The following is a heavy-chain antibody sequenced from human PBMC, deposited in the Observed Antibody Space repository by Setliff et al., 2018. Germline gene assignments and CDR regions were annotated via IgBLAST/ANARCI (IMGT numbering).Heavy chain of an antibody. CDR2: VYYSGAT. V-gene: IGHV4-59*12. Sequence: PSETLSLTCTVSGGSFSTYYWSWIRQAPGKGLEWIGHVYYSGATNYNPSLKSRVTMSVDKSRNQFSLRLTSVTAADTAAYYCARYTPKLPELGIYGWFDYWGQGTPVTVSS. CDR1: GGSFSTYY. CDR3: ARYTPKLPELGIYGWFDY. J-gene: IGHJ4*02. D-gene: IGHD7-27*01.